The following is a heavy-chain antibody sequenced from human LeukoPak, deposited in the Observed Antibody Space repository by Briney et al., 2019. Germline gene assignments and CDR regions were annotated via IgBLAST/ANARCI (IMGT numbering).Heavy chain of an antibody. D-gene: IGHD3-10*01. CDR2: ISYDGTNT. V-gene: IGHV3-30-3*02. CDR1: GFTFSNSA. CDR3: ASASMVRGVIITPNDY. J-gene: IGHJ4*02. Sequence: GGSLRLSCVASGFTFSNSAMHWVRQAPGKGLEWVTFISYDGTNTYYADSVKGRFTISRDNSKNTLFLQMNSLRTEDTAVYYCASASMVRGVIITPNDYWGQGTLVTVSS.